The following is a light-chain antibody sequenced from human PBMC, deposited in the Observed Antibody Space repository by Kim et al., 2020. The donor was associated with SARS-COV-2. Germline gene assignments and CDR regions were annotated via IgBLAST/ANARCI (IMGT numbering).Light chain of an antibody. J-gene: IGKJ2*01. CDR3: QQSYSTPYT. CDR2: AAS. CDR1: QSISSY. Sequence: SASVGDRVTITCRASQSISSYLNWYQQNPGKAPKLLIYAASSLQSGVPSRFSGSGSGTHFTLTISSLQPEDFATYYCQQSYSTPYTFGQGTKLEI. V-gene: IGKV1-39*01.